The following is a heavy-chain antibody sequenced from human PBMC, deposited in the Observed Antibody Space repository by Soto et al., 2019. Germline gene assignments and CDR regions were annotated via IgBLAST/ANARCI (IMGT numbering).Heavy chain of an antibody. D-gene: IGHD3-22*01. CDR1: GYSFINYW. V-gene: IGHV5-51*01. CDR2: VNPGDSDT. Sequence: GESLKISCKVSGYSFINYWVAWLRQMPGKGLEWMGIVNPGDSDTRYSPSFQGQVTVSADKSISTAYLYWSSLKASDTAMYYCVRPDSTGYYAYWGQGTLVTVSS. J-gene: IGHJ4*02. CDR3: VRPDSTGYYAY.